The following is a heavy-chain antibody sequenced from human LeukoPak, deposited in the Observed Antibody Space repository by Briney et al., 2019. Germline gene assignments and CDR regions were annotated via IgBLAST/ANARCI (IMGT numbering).Heavy chain of an antibody. CDR2: ISSSSSYI. V-gene: IGHV3-21*01. CDR3: ARGFTCIGCYYGYYFDY. D-gene: IGHD2-15*01. Sequence: GGSLRLSCAASGFTFSSYSMNWVRQAPGKGLEWVSSISSSSSYIYYADSVKGRFTISRDNAKNSLYLQMNSLRAEDTAVYYCARGFTCIGCYYGYYFDYWGQGTRVTVSS. J-gene: IGHJ4*02. CDR1: GFTFSSYS.